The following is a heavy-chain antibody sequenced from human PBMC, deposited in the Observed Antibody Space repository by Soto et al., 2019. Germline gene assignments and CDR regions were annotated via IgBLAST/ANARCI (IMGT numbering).Heavy chain of an antibody. CDR3: ARLVVVAPVANV. CDR1: GGSINYNSYH. Sequence: ETLSLTCSVSGGSINYNSYHWGWIRQPPGQGLEWIGSIFYTGTTFYNPSLESRVTMSVDTSKNSFSLHLTSVTAADTAVYFCARLVVVAPVANVWGQGTLVTVSS. CDR2: IFYTGTT. J-gene: IGHJ4*02. V-gene: IGHV4-39*02. D-gene: IGHD2-2*01.